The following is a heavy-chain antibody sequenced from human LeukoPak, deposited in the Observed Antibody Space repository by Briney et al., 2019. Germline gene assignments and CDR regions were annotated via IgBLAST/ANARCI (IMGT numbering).Heavy chain of an antibody. CDR1: GFTFSSYG. CDR3: ARSPTSWYFDY. Sequence: GGSLRLSCAASGFTFSSYGMHWVRQAPGKGLEWVAFIQYHGSDKYYADSVKGRFTISRDNSKNTLYLQMNSLRAEDTSVYYCARSPTSWYFDYWGQGTLVTVSS. CDR2: IQYHGSDK. J-gene: IGHJ4*02. V-gene: IGHV3-30*02. D-gene: IGHD2-2*01.